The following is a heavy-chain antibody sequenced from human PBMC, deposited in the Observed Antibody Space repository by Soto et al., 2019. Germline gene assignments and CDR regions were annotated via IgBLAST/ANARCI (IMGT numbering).Heavy chain of an antibody. D-gene: IGHD6-6*01. CDR2: ISQSGNT. V-gene: IGHV4-34*01. CDR1: SGSFSGYY. J-gene: IGHJ4*02. CDR3: GRAPKVSGSSQTRPDF. Sequence: SETLSLTCSIYSGSFSGYYWSWIRLPPGKGLEWIGEISQSGNTKYSPSLKSRVSISIDTPKKQFALNLACGCAEDTAVYDCGRAPKVSGSSQTRPDFWGQGTLVTVSS.